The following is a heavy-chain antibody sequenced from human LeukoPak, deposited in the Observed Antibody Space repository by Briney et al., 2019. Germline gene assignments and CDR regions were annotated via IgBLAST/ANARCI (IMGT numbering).Heavy chain of an antibody. V-gene: IGHV4-59*08. D-gene: IGHD1-26*01. Sequence: PSETLSLTCTVSGGSISGYYWSWIRQPPGKGLGWIAYIYYSGSTKYNPSLKSRVTISVDTSRDHFSLKLSSVTAADTAVYYCARHGGSSSSRSSFDPWGQGTLVTVSS. CDR1: GGSISGYY. CDR3: ARHGGSSSSRSSFDP. J-gene: IGHJ5*02. CDR2: IYYSGST.